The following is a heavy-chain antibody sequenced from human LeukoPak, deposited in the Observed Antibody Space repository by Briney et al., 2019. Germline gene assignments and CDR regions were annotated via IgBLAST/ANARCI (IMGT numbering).Heavy chain of an antibody. D-gene: IGHD3-10*01. CDR3: ARDLRITMVRGVVLDY. J-gene: IGHJ4*02. CDR2: INPSGGST. V-gene: IGHV1-46*01. Sequence: ASVKVSCKASGYTFTSYYMHWVRQAPGQGLEWMGIINPSGGSTSYAQKFQGRVTMNRDTSTSTVYMELSSLRSEDTAVYYCARDLRITMVRGVVLDYWGQGTLVTVSS. CDR1: GYTFTSYY.